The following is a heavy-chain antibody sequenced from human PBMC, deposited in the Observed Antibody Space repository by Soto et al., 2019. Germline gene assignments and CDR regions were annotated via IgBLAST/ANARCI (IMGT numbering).Heavy chain of an antibody. D-gene: IGHD6-13*01. Sequence: QVQLVQSGAEVKKPGSSVKVSCKASGGTFNVYTIIWVRQAPGQGLEWMGRIIPMLAITNYAQRFQGRVTLTADTSPTTAYMELSSLTSEDTAVYYCALGSWSGETFDIWGQGTLATVSS. CDR3: ALGSWSGETFDI. J-gene: IGHJ3*02. CDR2: IIPMLAIT. CDR1: GGTFNVYT. V-gene: IGHV1-69*02.